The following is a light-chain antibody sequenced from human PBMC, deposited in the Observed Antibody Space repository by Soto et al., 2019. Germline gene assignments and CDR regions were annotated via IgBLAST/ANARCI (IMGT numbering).Light chain of an antibody. J-gene: IGKJ1*01. CDR2: AAS. CDR3: QQSNSYSLT. CDR1: QGINIF. Sequence: DIQLTQSPSFLSASVGDRVTITCRASQGINIFLAWFQQKPGKAPNLLISAASTLQSGVPSRFSGIGSETEFTLTITSLQPEYFATYYCQQSNSYSLTFGQGTKVDIK. V-gene: IGKV1-9*01.